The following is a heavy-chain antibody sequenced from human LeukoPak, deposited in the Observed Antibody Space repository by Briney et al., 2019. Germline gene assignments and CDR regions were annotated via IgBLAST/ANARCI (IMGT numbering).Heavy chain of an antibody. V-gene: IGHV3-33*01. CDR1: GFTFSSYG. J-gene: IGHJ4*02. D-gene: IGHD3-22*01. CDR2: IWYDGSNK. CDR3: ARAPYYSGIEHYFDH. Sequence: GGSLRLSCAASGFTFSSYGTHWVRQAPGKGLEWVAVIWYDGSNKYYADSVKGRFTISRDNSKNTLYPQMNSLRAEDTAVYYCARAPYYSGIEHYFDHWGQGILVTVSS.